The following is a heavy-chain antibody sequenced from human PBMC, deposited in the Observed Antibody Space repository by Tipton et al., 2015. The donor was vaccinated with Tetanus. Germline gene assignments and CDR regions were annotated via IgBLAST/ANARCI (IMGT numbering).Heavy chain of an antibody. CDR2: ISGSGGST. V-gene: IGHV3-23*01. D-gene: IGHD6-6*01. CDR1: GFTFSSYS. J-gene: IGHJ4*02. Sequence: SLRLSCAASGFTFSSYSMNWVRQAPGKGLEWVSAISGSGGSTYYADSVKGRFTISRDNSKNTLYLQMNSLRAEDTAVYYCARDGQLLIDYWGQGTLVTVSS. CDR3: ARDGQLLIDY.